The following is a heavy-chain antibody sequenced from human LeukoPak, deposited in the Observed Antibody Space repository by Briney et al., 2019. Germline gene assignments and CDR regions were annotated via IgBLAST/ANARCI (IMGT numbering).Heavy chain of an antibody. CDR2: FFFGGST. CDR1: GGSIRSYY. CDR3: ARQLPRYGLELGDAFDI. Sequence: SETLSLTCTVSGGSIRSYYWSWIRQPPGKGLEWIGCFFFGGSTDYNPSLRSRVTISVDTSKNQLSLRVSSVTASDTAVYYCARQLPRYGLELGDAFDIWGQGTMVTVSS. J-gene: IGHJ3*02. V-gene: IGHV4-59*08. D-gene: IGHD1-7*01.